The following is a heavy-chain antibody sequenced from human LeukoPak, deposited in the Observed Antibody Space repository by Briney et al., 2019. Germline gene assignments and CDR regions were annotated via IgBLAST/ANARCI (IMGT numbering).Heavy chain of an antibody. CDR3: ARGGGRHVEY. CDR2: IKEDGSEK. Sequence: GALRLSCAASGFTFSSYDMTWVRQAPGKGLEWVANIKEDGSEKNYVDSVKGRFTISRDNAKNSLYLQMNSLRAEDTAVYYCARGGGRHVEYWGQGNLVTVSS. J-gene: IGHJ4*02. D-gene: IGHD2/OR15-2a*01. V-gene: IGHV3-7*05. CDR1: GFTFSSYD.